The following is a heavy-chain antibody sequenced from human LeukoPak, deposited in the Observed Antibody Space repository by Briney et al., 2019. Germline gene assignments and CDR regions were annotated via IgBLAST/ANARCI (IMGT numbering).Heavy chain of an antibody. CDR3: AEGLYYYDSSGYYVDYYGTDV. CDR1: GFTFSSYA. CDR2: ISYDGSNK. V-gene: IGHV3-30-3*02. D-gene: IGHD3-22*01. J-gene: IGHJ6*02. Sequence: GGSLRLSCAASGFTFSSYAMHWVRQAPGKGLEWVAVISYDGSNKYYADSVKGRFTISRDNSKNTLYLQMNSLRAEDTAVYYCAEGLYYYDSSGYYVDYYGTDVWDQGTTVTVSS.